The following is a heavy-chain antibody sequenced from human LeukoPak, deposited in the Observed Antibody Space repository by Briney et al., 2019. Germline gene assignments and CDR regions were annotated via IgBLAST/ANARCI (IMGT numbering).Heavy chain of an antibody. CDR3: ARLSAVIGYCTSTSCHKGFDP. CDR2: INPSGGST. D-gene: IGHD2-2*03. Sequence: ASVKVSCKASGYTFTSYYIHWVRQAPGQGLEWMGIINPSGGSTSYAQKFQGRVTMASDTSTSTVYMELSSLRSEDTAVYYCARLSAVIGYCTSTSCHKGFDPWGQGTLVTVSS. CDR1: GYTFTSYY. V-gene: IGHV1-46*01. J-gene: IGHJ5*02.